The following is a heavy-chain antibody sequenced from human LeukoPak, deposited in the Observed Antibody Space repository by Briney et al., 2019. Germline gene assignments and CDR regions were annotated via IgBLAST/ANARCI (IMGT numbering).Heavy chain of an antibody. Sequence: GGSLRLSCAASGFSFSDYEMNWVRQAPGKGLEWVSGISWNSGSIGYADSVKGRFTISRDNAKNSLYLQMNSLRAEDTALYYCAKGLRGYSNGFDYWGQGTLVTVSS. V-gene: IGHV3-9*01. CDR2: ISWNSGSI. CDR3: AKGLRGYSNGFDY. J-gene: IGHJ4*02. D-gene: IGHD5-18*01. CDR1: GFSFSDYE.